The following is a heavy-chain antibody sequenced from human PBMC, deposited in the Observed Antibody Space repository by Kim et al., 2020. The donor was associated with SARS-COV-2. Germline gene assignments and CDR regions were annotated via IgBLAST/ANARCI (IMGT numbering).Heavy chain of an antibody. Sequence: GTTEYAAAVKGRFTISRDAAKSIAYLQMNSLKTENTAVYYCTRGQWWQNYWGQGTLVTVSS. CDR3: TRGQWWQNY. V-gene: IGHV3-49*02. J-gene: IGHJ4*02. D-gene: IGHD2-15*01. CDR2: GTT.